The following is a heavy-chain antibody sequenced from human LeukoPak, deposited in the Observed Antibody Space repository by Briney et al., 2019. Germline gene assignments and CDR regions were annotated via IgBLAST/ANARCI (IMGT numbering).Heavy chain of an antibody. CDR2: ISPRSETI. D-gene: IGHD3-16*01. CDR3: ARIDGPTVFTYYMDL. J-gene: IGHJ6*03. V-gene: IGHV3-48*04. Sequence: GGSLRLSCATSGFSFNRRGMNWVRQPPGKGLEWVSYISPRSETIFYAESVQGRFAVSRDDAEGSLYLQMHTLRVEDTAVYYCARIDGPTVFTYYMDLWGKGTTVTVAS. CDR1: GFSFNRRG.